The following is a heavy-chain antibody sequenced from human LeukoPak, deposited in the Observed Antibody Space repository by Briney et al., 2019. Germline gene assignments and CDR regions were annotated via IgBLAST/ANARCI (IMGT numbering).Heavy chain of an antibody. CDR1: GFTFDDYG. Sequence: GGSLRLSCAASGFTFDDYGMSWVRQAPGKGLEWVSGINWNGGSTGYADSVKGRFTTSRDNAKNSLYLQMNSLRAEDTALYYCARLLSVSSANAFDIWGQGTMVTVSS. CDR2: INWNGGST. J-gene: IGHJ3*02. CDR3: ARLLSVSSANAFDI. D-gene: IGHD6-19*01. V-gene: IGHV3-20*04.